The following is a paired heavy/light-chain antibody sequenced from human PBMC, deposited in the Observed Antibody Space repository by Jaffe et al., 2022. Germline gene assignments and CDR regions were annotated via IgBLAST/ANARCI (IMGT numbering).Light chain of an antibody. CDR2: EVS. CDR3: SSYTSSSTLEV. CDR1: SSDVGGYNY. J-gene: IGLJ3*02. Sequence: QSALTQPASVSGSPGQSITISCTGTSSDVGGYNYVSWYQQHPGKAPKLMIYEVSNRPSGVSNRFSGSKSGNTASLTISGLQAEDEADYYCSSYTSSSTLEVFGGGTKLTVL. V-gene: IGLV2-14*01.
Heavy chain of an antibody. D-gene: IGHD6-19*01. CDR2: ISGSGGST. V-gene: IGHV3-23*01. Sequence: EVQLLESGGGLVQPGGSLRLSCAASGFTFSSYAMSWVRQAPGKGLEWVSAISGSGGSTYYADSVKGRFTISRDNSKNTLYLQMNSLRAEDTAVYYCAKAGYSSGWYTYYYYYYMDVWGKGTTVTVSS. J-gene: IGHJ6*03. CDR1: GFTFSSYA. CDR3: AKAGYSSGWYTYYYYYYMDV.